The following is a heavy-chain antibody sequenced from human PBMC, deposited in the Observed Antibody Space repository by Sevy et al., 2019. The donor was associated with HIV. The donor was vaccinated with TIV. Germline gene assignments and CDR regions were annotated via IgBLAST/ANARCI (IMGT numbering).Heavy chain of an antibody. V-gene: IGHV3-11*01. Sequence: GGSLRLSCAASGFIFSDYYMSWIRQAPGKGLEWVSHISGSGNTIYYTDSVKGRFTIPRDNAKDSLYLQMNSLRAEDTAVYYCARAGGSWALRYWGQGSLVTVSS. J-gene: IGHJ4*02. CDR2: ISGSGNTI. D-gene: IGHD1-26*01. CDR1: GFIFSDYY. CDR3: ARAGGSWALRY.